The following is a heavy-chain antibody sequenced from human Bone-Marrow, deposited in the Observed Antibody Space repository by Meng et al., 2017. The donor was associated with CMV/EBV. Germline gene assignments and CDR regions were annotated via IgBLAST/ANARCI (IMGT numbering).Heavy chain of an antibody. D-gene: IGHD2-2*01. J-gene: IGHJ5*02. CDR2: IYYSGST. Sequence: SETLSLTCTVSGGSISSYYWSWIRQPPGKGLEWIGYIYYSGSTNYNPSLKSRVTISVDTSKNQFSLKLSSVTAADTAVYYCARSEVIVSSTSWRAWWFDPWGQGTLVTVYS. V-gene: IGHV4-59*12. CDR3: ARSEVIVSSTSWRAWWFDP. CDR1: GGSISSYY.